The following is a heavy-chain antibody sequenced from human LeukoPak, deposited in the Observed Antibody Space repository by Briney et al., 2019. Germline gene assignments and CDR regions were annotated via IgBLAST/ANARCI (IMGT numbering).Heavy chain of an antibody. CDR3: AKDMGYDILTGTNWFDP. V-gene: IGHV3-9*01. CDR2: ISWNSGSI. Sequence: PGGSLRLSCAASGFTFDDYAMHWVRQAPGKGLEWVSGISWNSGSIGYADSVKGRFTISRDNAKNSLYLQMNSLRAEDTALYYCAKDMGYDILTGTNWFDPWGQGTLVTVSS. D-gene: IGHD3-9*01. CDR1: GFTFDDYA. J-gene: IGHJ5*02.